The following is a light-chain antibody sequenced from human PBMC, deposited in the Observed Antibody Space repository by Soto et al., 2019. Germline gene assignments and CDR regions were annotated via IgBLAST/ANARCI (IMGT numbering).Light chain of an antibody. J-gene: IGKJ1*01. CDR2: GAS. CDR1: QSVSSSY. Sequence: DIVLTQSPGTLSLSPVEIATLSCRAIQSVSSSYLAWYQQKPGQAPRLLIYGASSRATGIPDRFSGSGSGTDFTLTISRLEPEDFAVYYCQQYGSSLSWTFGQGTKVDIK. V-gene: IGKV3-20*01. CDR3: QQYGSSLSWT.